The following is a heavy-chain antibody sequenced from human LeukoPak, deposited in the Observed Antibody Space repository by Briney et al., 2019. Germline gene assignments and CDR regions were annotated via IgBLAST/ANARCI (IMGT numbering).Heavy chain of an antibody. D-gene: IGHD3-10*01. CDR2: IYHTGST. J-gene: IGHJ4*02. V-gene: IGHV4-38-2*01. Sequence: SETLSLTCGVSGYSISRGYYWAWIRQPPGKGLEWIGTIYHTGSTYYTPSLGSRVTISVDTSKNEFSLNLNSVTTADTAVYYCARAGWIITSGIDYWGQGALVTVSS. CDR3: ARAGWIITSGIDY. CDR1: GYSISRGYY.